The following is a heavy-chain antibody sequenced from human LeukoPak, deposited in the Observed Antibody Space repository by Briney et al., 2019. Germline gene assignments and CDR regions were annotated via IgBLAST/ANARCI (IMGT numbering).Heavy chain of an antibody. J-gene: IGHJ6*02. Sequence: RGSLRLSCAASGFTFSSYGMHWVRQAPGKGLEWVAVISYDGSNKYYADSVKGRFTISRDNSKNTLYLQMNSLRAEDTAVYYCAKCQLDYYYYYGMDVWGQGTTVTVSS. V-gene: IGHV3-30*18. CDR1: GFTFSSYG. CDR3: AKCQLDYYYYYGMDV. D-gene: IGHD6-6*01. CDR2: ISYDGSNK.